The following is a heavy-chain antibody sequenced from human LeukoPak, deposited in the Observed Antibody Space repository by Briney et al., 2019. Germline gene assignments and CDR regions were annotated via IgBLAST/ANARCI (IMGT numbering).Heavy chain of an antibody. CDR3: VRGVAARKSGYYYYMDV. V-gene: IGHV3-9*01. CDR2: ISWNSGSI. D-gene: IGHD6-6*01. J-gene: IGHJ6*03. CDR1: GFTFDDYA. Sequence: GGSLRLSCAASGFTFDDYAMHWVRQAPGKGLEWVSGISWNSGSIGYADSVKGRFTISRDNAKNSLYLQMNSLRVEDTAVYYCVRGVAARKSGYYYYMDVWGKGTTVTVSS.